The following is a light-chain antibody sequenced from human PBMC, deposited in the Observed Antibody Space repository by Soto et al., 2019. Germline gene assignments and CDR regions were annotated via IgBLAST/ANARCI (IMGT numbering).Light chain of an antibody. J-gene: IGKJ1*01. Sequence: DIQLTQSPSTLSASVGDRVTITCPASESLGRFLVWHQQKPGQAPKLLISDVSNLASGVPSRFSGSGSGTEFPLTSSRVQPDYFATYYCQQYKSYKTFGQGTREDIK. CDR3: QQYKSYKT. CDR1: ESLGRF. CDR2: DVS. V-gene: IGKV1-5*01.